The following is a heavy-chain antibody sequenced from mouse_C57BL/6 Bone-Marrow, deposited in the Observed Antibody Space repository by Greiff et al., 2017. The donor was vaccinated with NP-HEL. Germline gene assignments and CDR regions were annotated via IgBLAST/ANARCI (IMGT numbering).Heavy chain of an antibody. CDR2: IYPRSGNT. Sequence: QVQLKESGAELARPGASVKLSCKASGYTFTSYGISWVKQRTGQGLEWIGEIYPRSGNTYYNEKFKGKATLTADKSSSTAYMELRSLTSEDSAVYFCARGGYDYEANWGQGTTLTVSS. J-gene: IGHJ2*01. CDR3: ARGGYDYEAN. D-gene: IGHD2-4*01. CDR1: GYTFTSYG. V-gene: IGHV1-81*01.